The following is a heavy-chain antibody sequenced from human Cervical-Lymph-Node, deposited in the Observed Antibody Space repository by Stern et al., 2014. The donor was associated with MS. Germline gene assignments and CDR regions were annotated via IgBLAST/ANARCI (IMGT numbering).Heavy chain of an antibody. CDR3: AHTSLSVGVSFDY. CDR1: GFSLSTVGEG. Sequence: VTLKESGPTLVKPTQTLTLTCRVSGFSLSTVGEGVGWIRQPPGKALEWLALIYWDADRRYRPSLKGRLTISKDTAKNVVVLKMTNMDPLDTATYYCAHTSLSVGVSFDYWGQGTLITVSS. J-gene: IGHJ4*02. V-gene: IGHV2-5*09. D-gene: IGHD3-10*01. CDR2: IYWDADR.